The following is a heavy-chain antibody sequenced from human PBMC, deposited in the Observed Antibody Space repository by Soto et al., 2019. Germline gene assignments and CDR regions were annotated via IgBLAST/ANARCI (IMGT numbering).Heavy chain of an antibody. CDR2: IYPGDSDT. V-gene: IGHV5-51*01. Sequence: GESLKISCKGSGYSFTSYWIGWVRQMPGKGLEWMGIIYPGDSDTRYSPSFQGQVTISADKSISTAYLQWSSLKASDTAMYYCARPPNYDFWSGYYESGMDVWGQGTTVTV. D-gene: IGHD3-3*01. CDR1: GYSFTSYW. CDR3: ARPPNYDFWSGYYESGMDV. J-gene: IGHJ6*02.